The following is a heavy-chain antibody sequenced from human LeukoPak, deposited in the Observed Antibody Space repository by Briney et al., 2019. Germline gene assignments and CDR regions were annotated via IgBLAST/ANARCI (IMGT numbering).Heavy chain of an antibody. Sequence: PSETLSLTCTVSGGSISSYYWSWIRQPPGKGLEWIGYIYYSGSTNYNPSLKSRVTISVDTSKNQFSLKLSSVTAADTAVYYCAREGGSEYGDHEGWFDPWGQGTLVTVSS. CDR2: IYYSGST. D-gene: IGHD4-17*01. V-gene: IGHV4-59*01. J-gene: IGHJ5*02. CDR1: GGSISSYY. CDR3: AREGGSEYGDHEGWFDP.